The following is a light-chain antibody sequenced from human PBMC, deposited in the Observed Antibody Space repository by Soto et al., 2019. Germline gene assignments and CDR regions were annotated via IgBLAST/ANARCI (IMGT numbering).Light chain of an antibody. CDR3: SSYTSATTYV. Sequence: QSVLTQPASLSGSPGQSITLSCTGNSSDVGAYNYDSWYQQYPGEAPKVIIYDVSHRPAGVSNRFSGSKSGNTASLTISGLQTQDEADYYCSSYTSATTYVFGTGTKVTVL. V-gene: IGLV2-14*01. J-gene: IGLJ1*01. CDR2: DVS. CDR1: SSDVGAYNY.